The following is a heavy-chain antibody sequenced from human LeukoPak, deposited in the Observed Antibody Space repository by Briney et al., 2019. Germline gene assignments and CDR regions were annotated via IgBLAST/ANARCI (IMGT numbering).Heavy chain of an antibody. V-gene: IGHV4-59*01. CDR2: IYYSGST. CDR3: ARAGWLMNAFDI. CDR1: GGSISSYY. D-gene: IGHD5-18*01. Sequence: SETLFLTCTVSGGSISSYYWSWIRQPPGKGLEWIGYIYYSGSTNYNPSLKSRVTISVDTSKNQFSLKLSSVTAADTAVYYCARAGWLMNAFDIWGQGTMVTVSS. J-gene: IGHJ3*02.